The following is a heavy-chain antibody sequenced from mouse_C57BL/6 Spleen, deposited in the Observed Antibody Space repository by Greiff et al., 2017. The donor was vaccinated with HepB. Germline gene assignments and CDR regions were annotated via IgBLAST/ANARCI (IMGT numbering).Heavy chain of an antibody. CDR3: AKGVYYVYLEC. CDR1: GYAFSSDW. V-gene: IGHV1-80*01. Sequence: VQLQQSVAELVKPGASVKISCKASGYAFSSDWMNWVKQRPGKGLEWIGQIYPGDGDTNYNGKFKGKATLTADKSSSTAYMQLSSLTSEDSAVYFCAKGVYYVYLECSGERTPLTVS. CDR2: IYPGDGDT. D-gene: IGHD2-1*01. J-gene: IGHJ2*01.